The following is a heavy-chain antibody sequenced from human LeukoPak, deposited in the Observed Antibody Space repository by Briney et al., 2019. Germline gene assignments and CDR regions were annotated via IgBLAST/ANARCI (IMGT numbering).Heavy chain of an antibody. CDR3: ARAGFTFSDYFGSFFDY. D-gene: IGHD3-10*01. Sequence: GGSLRLSCAASGFTFSSYSMNWVRQAPGKGLEWVSSISSSSSYIYYADSVKGRFTISRDNAKNSLYLQMNSLRVEDTAAYYCARAGFTFSDYFGSFFDYWGQGTLVTVSS. CDR1: GFTFSSYS. J-gene: IGHJ4*02. V-gene: IGHV3-21*01. CDR2: ISSSSSYI.